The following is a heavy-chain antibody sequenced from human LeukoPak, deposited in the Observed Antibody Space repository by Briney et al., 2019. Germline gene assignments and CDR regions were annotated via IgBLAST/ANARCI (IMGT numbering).Heavy chain of an antibody. CDR3: ARHSCYDS. Sequence: GESLKISCKGSGFTFCIYSFAWVRQMPGKGLEWMGVIYAGDSSTRYSPSSQGQVTISVDKSISTAYLQWSSLKASDSAIYYCARHSCYDSWGQGTLVTVSS. CDR1: GFTFCIYS. V-gene: IGHV5-51*01. CDR2: IYAGDSST. J-gene: IGHJ4*02. D-gene: IGHD3-16*01.